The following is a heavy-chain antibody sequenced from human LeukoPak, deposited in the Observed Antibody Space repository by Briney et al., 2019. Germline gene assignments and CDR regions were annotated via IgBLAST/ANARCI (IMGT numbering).Heavy chain of an antibody. Sequence: ASVNVSCKASGYTFTGYYMHWVRQAPGQRLAWMGWINPNGADTTYAQKFQGRVTMTRDTSISTAYMELSRLRSDDTALYYCARDFTGLLPPSYYFDYWGQGTLVTVSS. CDR3: ARDFTGLLPPSYYFDY. J-gene: IGHJ4*02. V-gene: IGHV1-2*02. D-gene: IGHD2-15*01. CDR2: INPNGADT. CDR1: GYTFTGYY.